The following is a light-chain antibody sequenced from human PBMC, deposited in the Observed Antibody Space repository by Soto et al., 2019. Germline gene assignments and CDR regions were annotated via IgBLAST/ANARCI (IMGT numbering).Light chain of an antibody. CDR2: GNS. CDR3: QSYDSSLSGSVV. Sequence: QLVLTQPPSVSGAXXXRXTISCTGSSSNIGAGYDVHWYQQLPGTAPKLLIYGNSNRPSGVPDRFSGSKSGTSASLAITGLQAEDEADYYCQSYDSSLSGSVVFGGGTKLTVL. CDR1: SSNIGAGYD. J-gene: IGLJ2*01. V-gene: IGLV1-40*01.